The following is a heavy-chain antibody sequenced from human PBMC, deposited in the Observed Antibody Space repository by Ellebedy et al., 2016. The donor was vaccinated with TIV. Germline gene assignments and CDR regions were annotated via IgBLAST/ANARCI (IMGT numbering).Heavy chain of an antibody. CDR2: IIPIFGTA. CDR3: ARDGDIGAGGY. J-gene: IGHJ4*02. Sequence: AASVKVSCKASGGTFSSYAISWVRQAPGQGLEWMGGIIPIFGTANYAQKFQGRVTITADESTSTAYMELSSLRSEDTAVYYCARDGDIGAGGYWGQGTLVTVSS. V-gene: IGHV1-69*13. CDR1: GGTFSSYA. D-gene: IGHD2-15*01.